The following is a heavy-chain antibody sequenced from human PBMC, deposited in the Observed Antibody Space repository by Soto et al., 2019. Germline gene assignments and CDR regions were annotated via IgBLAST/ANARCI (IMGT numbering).Heavy chain of an antibody. CDR2: LYYSGST. J-gene: IGHJ6*03. CDR3: AREITMVRGGRVDYQMDV. D-gene: IGHD3-10*01. CDR1: GGSISRGGYY. Sequence: QLQLQESGPGLVKPSQTLSLTCTVSGGSISRGGYYWSWIRQRPGKGLEWVGYLYYSGSTYYNPSLTGRFTISGDTSNNQFALKLTSVTAADTAVYYCAREITMVRGGRVDYQMDVWGNGTTVTVSS. V-gene: IGHV4-31*03.